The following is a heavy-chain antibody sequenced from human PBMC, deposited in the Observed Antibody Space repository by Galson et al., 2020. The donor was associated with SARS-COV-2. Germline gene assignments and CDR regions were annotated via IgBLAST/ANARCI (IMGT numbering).Heavy chain of an antibody. CDR3: ARWRGFGTWDASSL. Sequence: SETLSLTCTVSGASIDSDYWSWIRQSPAKGLEWIGYMYYSGSANNNPALRSRVTISLDTSRSEFYLKLKSVTAADTGVYYCARWRGFGTWDASSLWGPGTKVTVSS. D-gene: IGHD1-26*01. CDR1: GASIDSDY. CDR2: MYYSGSA. V-gene: IGHV4-59*13. J-gene: IGHJ3*01.